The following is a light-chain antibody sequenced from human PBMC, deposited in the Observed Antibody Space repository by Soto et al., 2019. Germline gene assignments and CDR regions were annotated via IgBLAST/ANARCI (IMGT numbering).Light chain of an antibody. J-gene: IGKJ1*01. CDR2: GAS. CDR3: QRYGSSPLWT. Sequence: EIVLTQSPGTLSLSPGERATLSCRASHSVSSTYLAWYQQKPGQAPRLLIYGASSRATGTPDRFSGSGSGTDFTLTISRLEPEDFAVYSCQRYGSSPLWTFGQGTKVEIK. V-gene: IGKV3-20*01. CDR1: HSVSSTY.